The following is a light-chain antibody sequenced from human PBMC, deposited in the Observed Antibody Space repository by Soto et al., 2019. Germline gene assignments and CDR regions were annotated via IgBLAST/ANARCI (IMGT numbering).Light chain of an antibody. CDR1: QAISSW. Sequence: DIQMTQSQSSVSASVGARVTITCRASQAISSWLAWYQQKPGKAPKLLIYAASTLQSGVPSRFSGSGSGTEFTLTISSLQPDDFATYYCQQYSDYSPRTFAQGTKVDIK. CDR2: AAS. J-gene: IGKJ1*01. V-gene: IGKV1-5*01. CDR3: QQYSDYSPRT.